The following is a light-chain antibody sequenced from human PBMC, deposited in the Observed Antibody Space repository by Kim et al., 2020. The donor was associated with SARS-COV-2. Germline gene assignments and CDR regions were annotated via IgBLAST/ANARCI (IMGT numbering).Light chain of an antibody. CDR1: SPNIGSNF. Sequence: QSVLTQPPSASGTPGQRVTISCSGSSPNIGSNFVYWYQQFPGTAPKLLIYSNTQRPSGVPDRFSGSKSGTSASLAISGLRSEEEAAYYCVVWDDSLSGWLFGGGTQLTVL. V-gene: IGLV1-47*01. CDR3: VVWDDSLSGWL. CDR2: SNT. J-gene: IGLJ3*02.